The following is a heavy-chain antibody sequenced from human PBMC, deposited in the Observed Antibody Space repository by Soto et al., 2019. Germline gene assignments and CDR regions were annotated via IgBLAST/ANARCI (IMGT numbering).Heavy chain of an antibody. CDR2: IYWNDDK. CDR1: GFSLSTSSVG. J-gene: IGHJ4*02. Sequence: QITLKESGPALVKPTQTLTLTCTFSGFSLSTSSVGVGWIRQPPGTARDWLGIIYWNDDKKYSPSLRSSLGITKDTFRNQVVLTMTNVYPLDTATYYCARRRGYNWNNPAFDYWGQGALVTVSS. V-gene: IGHV2-5*01. D-gene: IGHD1-20*01. CDR3: ARRRGYNWNNPAFDY.